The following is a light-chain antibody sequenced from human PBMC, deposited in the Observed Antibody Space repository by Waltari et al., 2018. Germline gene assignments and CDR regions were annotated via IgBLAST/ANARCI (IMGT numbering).Light chain of an antibody. CDR2: EGS. CDR3: CSYAGSSTV. V-gene: IGLV2-23*01. CDR1: SSDVGSYIL. J-gene: IGLJ2*01. Sequence: QSALTQPASVYGSPGQSITISCTGTSSDVGSYILVSWYQQHPGKAPKLMIYEGSKRPSGVSNRFSGSKSGNTASLTISGLQAEDEADYYCCSYAGSSTVFGGGTKLTVL.